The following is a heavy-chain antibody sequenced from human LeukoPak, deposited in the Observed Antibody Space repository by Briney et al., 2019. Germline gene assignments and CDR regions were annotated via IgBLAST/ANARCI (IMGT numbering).Heavy chain of an antibody. V-gene: IGHV4-59*08. J-gene: IGHJ5*02. Sequence: SETLSLTCTVSGGSILYYWGWIRQPPGKGLEWIGYIYYNGSTRNNPSLKSRVTISVDTSKNQLSLKLSSVTAADTAVYYCARLPNYYGSGSYLNWFDPWGQGTLVTVSS. D-gene: IGHD3-10*01. CDR2: IYYNGST. CDR3: ARLPNYYGSGSYLNWFDP. CDR1: GGSILYY.